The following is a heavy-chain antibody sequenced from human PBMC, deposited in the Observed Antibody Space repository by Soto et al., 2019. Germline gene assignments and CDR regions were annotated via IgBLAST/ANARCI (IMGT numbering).Heavy chain of an antibody. J-gene: IGHJ4*02. D-gene: IGHD5-12*01. V-gene: IGHV1-69*14. CDR3: ARDLGSGYDPGDY. Sequence: QVQLVQSGAEVKKPGSSVKVSCKASGGILGSYVFNWVRQAPGQGLEWMGGIIPMCGRPNYAQKFQGRGTITANRSTSTAYRELSSLRSEDTAVFYCARDLGSGYDPGDYWGQGTLVTVSS. CDR2: IIPMCGRP. CDR1: GGILGSYV.